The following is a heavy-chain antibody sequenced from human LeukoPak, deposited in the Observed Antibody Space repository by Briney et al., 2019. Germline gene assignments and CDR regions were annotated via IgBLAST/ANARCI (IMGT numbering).Heavy chain of an antibody. D-gene: IGHD3-22*01. CDR1: GFTFSSYS. Sequence: GGSLRLSCAASGFTFSSYSMNWVRQAPGKGLEWVSYISSSSSTIYYADSVKGRFTISRGNAKNSLYLQMNSLRAEDTAVYYCARDRDYYDSSGYNKLRFDYWGQGTLVTVSS. CDR3: ARDRDYYDSSGYNKLRFDY. J-gene: IGHJ4*02. CDR2: ISSSSSTI. V-gene: IGHV3-48*04.